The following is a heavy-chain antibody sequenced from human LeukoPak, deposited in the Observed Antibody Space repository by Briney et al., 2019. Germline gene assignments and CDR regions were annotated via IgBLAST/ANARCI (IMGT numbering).Heavy chain of an antibody. CDR1: GGSFSGYY. CDR3: ARARNYYDSSDYYYEGDAFDI. V-gene: IGHV4-34*04. CDR2: MNYSGNI. D-gene: IGHD3-22*01. J-gene: IGHJ3*02. Sequence: SETLSLTCAVYGGSFSGYYWTWIRQPPGKGLEWIGEMNYSGNINTNPSLKSRATISVDTSKNQFSLKLSSVTAADTAVYYCARARNYYDSSDYYYEGDAFDIWGQGTMVTVSS.